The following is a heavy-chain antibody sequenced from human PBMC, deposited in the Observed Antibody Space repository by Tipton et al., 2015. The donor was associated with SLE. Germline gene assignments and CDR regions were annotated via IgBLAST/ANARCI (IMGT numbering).Heavy chain of an antibody. D-gene: IGHD4-11*01. V-gene: IGHV4-59*11. J-gene: IGHJ4*02. Sequence: TLSLTCTVSGGSISSHYWSWIRQPPGKGLEWIGYIYYSGSTNYNPSLKSRVTISVDTSKNQFSLKLSSVTAADTAVHYCARLGGYSTYFDYWGQGTLVTVSS. CDR3: ARLGGYSTYFDY. CDR2: IYYSGST. CDR1: GGSISSHY.